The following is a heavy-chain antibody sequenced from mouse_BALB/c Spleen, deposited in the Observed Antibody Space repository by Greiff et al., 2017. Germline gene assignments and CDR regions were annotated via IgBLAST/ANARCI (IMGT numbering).Heavy chain of an antibody. D-gene: IGHD1-1*01. Sequence: VKLQESGPGLVAPSQSLSITCTVSGFSLTGYGVNWVRQPPGKGLEWLGMIWGDGSTDYNSALKSRLSISKDNSKSQVFLKMNSLQTDDTARYYCARGDYGSLSWFAYWGQGTLVTVSA. CDR1: GFSLTGYG. V-gene: IGHV2-6-7*01. J-gene: IGHJ3*01. CDR2: IWGDGST. CDR3: ARGDYGSLSWFAY.